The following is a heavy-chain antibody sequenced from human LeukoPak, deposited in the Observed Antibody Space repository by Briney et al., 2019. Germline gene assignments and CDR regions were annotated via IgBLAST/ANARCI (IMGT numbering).Heavy chain of an antibody. CDR2: ISGRGTTI. Sequence: PGGSLRLSCAASGFTFSSYSMNWVRQTPGTGLEWVSYISGRGTTIFYADSVKGRFTISRDNAKNSLYLQTNSLRAEDTAVYYCARDLITTITFDSWGQGTLVTVSS. J-gene: IGHJ4*02. CDR1: GFTFSSYS. V-gene: IGHV3-48*01. CDR3: ARDLITTITFDS. D-gene: IGHD4-11*01.